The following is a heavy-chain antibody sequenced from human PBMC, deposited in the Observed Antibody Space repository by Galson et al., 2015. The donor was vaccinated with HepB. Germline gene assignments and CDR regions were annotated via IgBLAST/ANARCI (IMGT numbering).Heavy chain of an antibody. Sequence: SVKVSCKASGYTFASYALHWVRQAPGQRLEWMGWINAGNGNTKYSQNFQGRVTITRDTSASTAYMELSSLRSEDTAVYYCARSGGDSFDYWGQGTLVTVSS. V-gene: IGHV1-3*01. CDR2: INAGNGNT. D-gene: IGHD4-17*01. CDR3: ARSGGDSFDY. CDR1: GYTFASYA. J-gene: IGHJ4*02.